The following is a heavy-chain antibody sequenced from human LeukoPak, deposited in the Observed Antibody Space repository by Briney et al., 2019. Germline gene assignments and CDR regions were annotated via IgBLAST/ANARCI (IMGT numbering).Heavy chain of an antibody. CDR2: ISGSGGST. CDR1: GFTFSSYG. D-gene: IGHD1-1*01. Sequence: GGSLRLTCAASGFTFSSYGMSWVRQAPGKGLEWVSAISGSGGSTYYADSVKGRFTISRDNSKNTLYLQMNSLRAEDTAVYYYAKDCTGTKPFDLWGRGTLVTVSS. V-gene: IGHV3-23*01. J-gene: IGHJ2*01. CDR3: AKDCTGTKPFDL.